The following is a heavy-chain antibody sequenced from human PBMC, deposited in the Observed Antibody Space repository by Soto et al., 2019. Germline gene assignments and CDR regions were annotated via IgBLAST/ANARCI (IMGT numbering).Heavy chain of an antibody. D-gene: IGHD3-22*01. V-gene: IGHV2-5*01. CDR2: IYWNDDK. CDR1: GFSLSTSGVG. J-gene: IGHJ4*02. CDR3: AHTSYYYDSSGYLTGY. Sequence: QSGPTLVNPTQTLTLTCTFSGFSLSTSGVGVGWIRQPPGKALEWLALIYWNDDKRYSPSLKSRLTITKDTSKNQVVLTMTNMDPVDTATYYCAHTSYYYDSSGYLTGYWGQGXLVTVSS.